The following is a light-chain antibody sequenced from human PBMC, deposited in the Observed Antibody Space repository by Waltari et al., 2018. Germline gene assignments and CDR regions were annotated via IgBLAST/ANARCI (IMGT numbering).Light chain of an antibody. CDR2: GAS. J-gene: IGKJ5*01. V-gene: IGKV1-9*01. Sequence: TQVTQSPSSLSASVGDRVTITCRASQGLRQSLAWYQQKPGQAPKVLIDGASTLQSGVPSRFSASGSGTYFTLTTSSLQPEDFATYYCQQLDSYPITFAQGTRLDIK. CDR3: QQLDSYPIT. CDR1: QGLRQS.